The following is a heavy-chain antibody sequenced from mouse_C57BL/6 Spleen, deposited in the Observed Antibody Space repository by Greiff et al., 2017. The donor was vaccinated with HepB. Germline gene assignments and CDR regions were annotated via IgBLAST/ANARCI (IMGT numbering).Heavy chain of an antibody. CDR3: AKEDWFAY. Sequence: VQLQQSGPELVKPRASVKISCKASGYAFSSSWMNWVKQRPGKGLEWIGRIYPGDGDTNYNGKFKGKATLTADKSSSTAYMQLSSLTSEDSAVYFCAKEDWFAYWGQGTLVTVSA. J-gene: IGHJ3*01. CDR1: GYAFSSSW. CDR2: IYPGDGDT. V-gene: IGHV1-82*01.